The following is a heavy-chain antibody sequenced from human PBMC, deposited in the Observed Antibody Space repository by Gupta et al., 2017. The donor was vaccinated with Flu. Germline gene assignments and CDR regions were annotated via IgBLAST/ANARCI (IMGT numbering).Heavy chain of an antibody. CDR3: ATHIPVKSGSGNF. Sequence: QVQLVQSGAELRKPGASVKVSCRAPGYIFTSYGMYWVRQAPGQRPDWMGWINDANGDTKYADHFLGRVTITRDTLASKTFMELRNRISEDTAVYFCATHIPVKSGSGNFWGQGTLVTVSS. CDR2: INDANGDT. J-gene: IGHJ4*02. D-gene: IGHD1-26*01. CDR1: GYIFTSYG. V-gene: IGHV1-3*01.